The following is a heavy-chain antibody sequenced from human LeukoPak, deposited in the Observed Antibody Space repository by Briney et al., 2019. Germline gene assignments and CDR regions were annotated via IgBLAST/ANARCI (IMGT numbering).Heavy chain of an antibody. J-gene: IGHJ3*02. D-gene: IGHD3-22*01. V-gene: IGHV1-2*02. CDR2: INPNSGGT. CDR3: ARGPDYYDSSGYYSGAFDI. CDR1: GYTFSGYY. Sequence: ASVKVSCKASGYTFSGYYMHWVRQAPGQGLEWMGWINPNSGGTNYAQKFQGRVTMTRDTSISTAYMELSSLRSEDTAVYYCARGPDYYDSSGYYSGAFDIWGQGTMVTVSS.